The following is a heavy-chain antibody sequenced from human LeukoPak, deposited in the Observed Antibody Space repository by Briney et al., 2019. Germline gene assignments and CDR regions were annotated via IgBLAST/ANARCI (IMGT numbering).Heavy chain of an antibody. Sequence: GGSLRLSCAASGFTFSSYGMHWVRQAPGKGLEWVAVIRYDGNKEYYADSVKGRFTISRDNSKNTLYLQMNSLKTEDTAVYYCTTDPDGDIVVVPAKFFDPWGQGTLVTVSS. CDR2: IRYDGNKE. J-gene: IGHJ5*02. CDR1: GFTFSSYG. V-gene: IGHV3-30*02. CDR3: TTDPDGDIVVVPAKFFDP. D-gene: IGHD2-2*01.